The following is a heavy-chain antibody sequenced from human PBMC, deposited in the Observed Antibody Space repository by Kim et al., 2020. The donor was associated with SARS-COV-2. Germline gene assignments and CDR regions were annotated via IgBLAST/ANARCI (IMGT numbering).Heavy chain of an antibody. CDR1: GFTFGSWA. D-gene: IGHD1-1*01. J-gene: IGHJ6*03. Sequence: GGSLRLSCAASGFTFGSWAMNWVRQAPGKGLEWVSSISSGGVTIYYADSVKGRFTISRDNAKNTLYLQMNSLRAEDTAVYYCVRAQSDDTCYYYMDVGG. V-gene: IGHV3-48*03. CDR3: VRAQSDDTCYYYMDV. CDR2: ISSGGVTI.